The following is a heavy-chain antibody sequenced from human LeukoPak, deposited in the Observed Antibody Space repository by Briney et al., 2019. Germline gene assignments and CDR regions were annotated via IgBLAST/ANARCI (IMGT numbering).Heavy chain of an antibody. CDR3: ARRGLLYYDSSGYQLRTIYYFDY. CDR2: INPSGGST. J-gene: IGHJ4*02. Sequence: ASVKVSFKASGGTFSSYAISWVRQAPGQGLEWMGIINPSGGSTSYAQKFQGRVTMTRDTSTSTVYMELSSLRSEDTAVYYCARRGLLYYDSSGYQLRTIYYFDYWGQGTLVTVSS. D-gene: IGHD3-22*01. CDR1: GGTFSSYA. V-gene: IGHV1-46*01.